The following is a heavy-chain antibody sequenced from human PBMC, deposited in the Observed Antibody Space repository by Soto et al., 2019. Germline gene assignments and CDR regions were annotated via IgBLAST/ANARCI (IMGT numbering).Heavy chain of an antibody. CDR1: GFTFSSYA. V-gene: IGHV3-23*01. D-gene: IGHD2-8*01. J-gene: IGHJ1*01. CDR2: ISGSGGST. Sequence: GGSLRLSCAASGFTFSSYAMSWVRQAPGKGLEWVSAISGSGGSTYYADSVKGRFTTSRDNSKNTLYLQMNSLRAEETAVYYCAKGGGDIVLMVYAIRPYLYFQHWGQGTLVTVSS. CDR3: AKGGGDIVLMVYAIRPYLYFQH.